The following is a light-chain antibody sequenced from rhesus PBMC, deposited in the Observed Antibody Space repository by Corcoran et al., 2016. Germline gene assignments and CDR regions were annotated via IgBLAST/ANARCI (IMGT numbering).Light chain of an antibody. CDR1: QNIYSN. Sequence: DIQMTQSPSALSASVGDRVTISCRASQNIYSNLAWYQQKPGKAPNLLIYAASSLQTGIPSRFSGVGSGTEFTLTISSLQPEDSATYYCQHYYDKPLTFGGGTKVDI. CDR2: AAS. CDR3: QHYYDKPLT. J-gene: IGKJ4*01. V-gene: IGKV1S12*01.